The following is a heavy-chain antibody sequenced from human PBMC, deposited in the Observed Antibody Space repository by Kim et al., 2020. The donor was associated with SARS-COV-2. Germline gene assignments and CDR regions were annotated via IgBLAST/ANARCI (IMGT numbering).Heavy chain of an antibody. D-gene: IGHD6-19*01. J-gene: IGHJ5*02. Sequence: ASVKVSCKVSGYTLTELSMHWVRQAPGKGLEWMGGFDPEDGETIYAQKFQGRVTMTEDTSTDTAYMELSSLRSEDTAVYYCATAPGIAVAGTAPNWFDPWRQGTLLTVSS. CDR1: GYTLTELS. V-gene: IGHV1-24*01. CDR3: ATAPGIAVAGTAPNWFDP. CDR2: FDPEDGET.